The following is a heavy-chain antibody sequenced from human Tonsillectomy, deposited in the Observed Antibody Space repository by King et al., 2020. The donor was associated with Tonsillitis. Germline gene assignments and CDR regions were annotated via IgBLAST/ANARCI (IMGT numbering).Heavy chain of an antibody. Sequence: VQLQESGPGLVKPSETLSLTCTVSGGSLSSHHWSWVRQSPGKGLEWIGYLYYSGSTKYNPSLKSRVTISGDTAKNPFSLKLASVTAADTAVYFCAGTRSSAFYYDFWGQGSLATVSS. CDR1: GGSLSSHH. J-gene: IGHJ4*02. CDR2: LYYSGST. V-gene: IGHV4-59*11. D-gene: IGHD6-19*01. CDR3: AGTRSSAFYYDF.